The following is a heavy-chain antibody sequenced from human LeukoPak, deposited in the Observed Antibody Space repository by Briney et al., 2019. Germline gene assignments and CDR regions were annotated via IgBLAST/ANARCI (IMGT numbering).Heavy chain of an antibody. D-gene: IGHD6-19*01. CDR3: ATKQWLAPPPDS. J-gene: IGHJ4*02. CDR2: INTDGTVT. CDR1: GFTFSKYW. Sequence: GGSLRLSCAASGFTFSKYWMLWVRQAPGKGLESASLINTDGTVTTYADSVKGRFTVSRDNADNTMFLQMNSVRDEDTAVYYCATKQWLAPPPDSWGQGTPVTVSS. V-gene: IGHV3-74*01.